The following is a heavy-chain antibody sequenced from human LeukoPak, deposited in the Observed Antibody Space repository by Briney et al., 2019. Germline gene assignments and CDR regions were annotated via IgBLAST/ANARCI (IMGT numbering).Heavy chain of an antibody. CDR2: IYYSGST. D-gene: IGHD3-3*01. V-gene: IGHV4-59*01. Sequence: TSETLSLTCTVSGGSISSYYWSWIRQPPGKGLEWIGYIYYSGSTNYNPSLKSRVTISVDTSKNQFSLKLSSVTAADTAVYYCARGDDFWSGSEYKNYFDYWGQGTLVTVSS. CDR3: ARGDDFWSGSEYKNYFDY. J-gene: IGHJ4*02. CDR1: GGSISSYY.